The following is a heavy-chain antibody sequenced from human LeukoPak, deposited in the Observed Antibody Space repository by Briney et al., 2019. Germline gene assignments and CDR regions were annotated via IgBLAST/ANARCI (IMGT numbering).Heavy chain of an antibody. J-gene: IGHJ4*02. CDR1: GYNFIAYY. Sequence: GASVKVSCKSSGYNFIAYYLHWVRQAPGQGLEWMGWMNPNSGNTGYAQKFQGRVTMTRNTSISTAYMELSSLRSEDTAVYYCARALLWFGELTEDYWGQGTLVTVSS. CDR3: ARALLWFGELTEDY. V-gene: IGHV1-8*02. CDR2: MNPNSGNT. D-gene: IGHD3-10*01.